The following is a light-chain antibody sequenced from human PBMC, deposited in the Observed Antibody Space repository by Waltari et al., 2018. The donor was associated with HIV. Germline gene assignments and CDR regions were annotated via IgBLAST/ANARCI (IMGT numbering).Light chain of an antibody. CDR1: QSISSY. Sequence: DIQMTQSPSSLSASVGDRVTITCRASQSISSYLNLYQQKPGKAPKLLIYAASSLQSGVPSRFSGSGSGTDFTLTISSLQPEDFATYYCQQSYSLWTFGQGTKVEIK. J-gene: IGKJ1*01. CDR2: AAS. CDR3: QQSYSLWT. V-gene: IGKV1-39*01.